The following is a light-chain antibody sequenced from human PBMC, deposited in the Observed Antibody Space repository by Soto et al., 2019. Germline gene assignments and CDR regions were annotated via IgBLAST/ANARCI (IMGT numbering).Light chain of an antibody. J-gene: IGLJ2*01. V-gene: IGLV4-69*01. CDR3: QTWGTGIQV. CDR2: LNSDGSH. Sequence: QPVLTQSPSASASLGASVKLTCTLSSGHFSYAIAWHQQQPEKGPRYLMKLNSDGSHSKGDGIPDRFSGSSSGAERYLTISSVQSEDEADYYCQTWGTGIQVFGGGTKVTVL. CDR1: SGHFSYA.